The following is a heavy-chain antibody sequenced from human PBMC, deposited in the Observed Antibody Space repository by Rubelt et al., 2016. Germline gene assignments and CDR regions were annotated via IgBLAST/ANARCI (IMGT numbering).Heavy chain of an antibody. V-gene: IGHV3-7*05. CDR2: INQDGSEE. CDR3: AKDRNKYFDL. Sequence: EVQLVESGGRLVEPGEVLRLSCVASGFDFSRSWMSWVRQAPGKGLEWVANINQDGSEEFYVDSVKGRFSVSRDNAKKSLTLQRDSLRDEDTAEYYCAKDRNKYFDLWGRGTLVSVSS. J-gene: IGHJ2*01. CDR1: GFDFSRSW. D-gene: IGHD1/OR15-1a*01.